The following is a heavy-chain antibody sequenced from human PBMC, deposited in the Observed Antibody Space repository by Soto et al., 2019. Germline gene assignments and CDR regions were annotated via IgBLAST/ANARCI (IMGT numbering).Heavy chain of an antibody. CDR2: INAGNGNT. CDR1: GYTFSSYA. CDR3: ARDPPGSGGDCCAFDY. V-gene: IGHV1-3*01. J-gene: IGHJ4*02. D-gene: IGHD2-21*02. Sequence: ASVKVSCKASGYTFSSYAMDWVRQAPGQRLEWMGWINAGNGNTNYAQKFQGRVTITADESTSTAYMELSSLRSEDTAVYYCARDPPGSGGDCCAFDYWGQGTLVTV.